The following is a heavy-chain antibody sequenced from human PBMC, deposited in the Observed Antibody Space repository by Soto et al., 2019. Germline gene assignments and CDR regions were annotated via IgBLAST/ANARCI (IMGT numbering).Heavy chain of an antibody. CDR3: AKDQWEYSRSWYARPPLLR. CDR2: ISGRGGST. CDR1: GFTFSSYA. Sequence: EVQLLESGGGLVQPGGSLRLSCADSGFTFSSYAMSWVRQARGKGLEWVLAISGRGGSTYYADSAKGRFTISRDNSNRTLHLQMNRQRAEDAAVYYCAKDQWEYSRSWYARPPLLRRGPGTLVTVSS. J-gene: IGHJ4*02. D-gene: IGHD6-13*01. V-gene: IGHV3-23*01.